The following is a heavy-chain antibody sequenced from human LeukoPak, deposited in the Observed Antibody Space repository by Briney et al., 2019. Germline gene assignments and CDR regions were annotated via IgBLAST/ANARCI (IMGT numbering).Heavy chain of an antibody. CDR2: IYCSGST. CDR3: ARLRLGLWFGAFDY. CDR1: GGSISSYY. J-gene: IGHJ4*02. V-gene: IGHV4-59*08. D-gene: IGHD2-21*01. Sequence: PSETLSLTCTVSGGSISSYYWSWIRQPPGKGLEWIGYIYCSGSTNYNPSLKSRVTISVDTSKNQFSLKLSSVTAADTAVYYCARLRLGLWFGAFDYWGQGTLVTVSS.